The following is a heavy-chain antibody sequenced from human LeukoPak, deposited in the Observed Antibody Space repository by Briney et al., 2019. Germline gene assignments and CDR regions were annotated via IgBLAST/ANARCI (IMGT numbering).Heavy chain of an antibody. Sequence: GGSLRLSCAASGFTFSSYAMHWVRQAPGKGLEWVAVISYDGSNKYYADSVKGRFTISRDNSKNTLYLQMNSLRAEDTAVYYCARERPLMVYAALDYWGQGTLVTVSS. J-gene: IGHJ4*02. D-gene: IGHD2-8*01. CDR2: ISYDGSNK. CDR3: ARERPLMVYAALDY. V-gene: IGHV3-30*04. CDR1: GFTFSSYA.